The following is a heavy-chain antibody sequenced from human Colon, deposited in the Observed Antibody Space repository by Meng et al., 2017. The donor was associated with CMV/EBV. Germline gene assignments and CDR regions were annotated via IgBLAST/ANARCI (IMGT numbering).Heavy chain of an antibody. J-gene: IGHJ6*02. V-gene: IGHV1-18*01. Sequence: ASVKVSCKASGYTFTSYGISWVRQAPGQGLEWMGWISAYNGNTNYAQKLQGRVTVTTDTSTSTAYMELRSLRSDDTAVYYCARADDFWSGYSSYYYYYGMDVWGQGTTVTVSS. CDR1: GYTFTSYG. D-gene: IGHD3-3*01. CDR2: ISAYNGNT. CDR3: ARADDFWSGYSSYYYYYGMDV.